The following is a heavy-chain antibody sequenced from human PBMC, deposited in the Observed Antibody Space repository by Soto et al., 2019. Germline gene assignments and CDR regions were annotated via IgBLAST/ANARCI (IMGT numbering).Heavy chain of an antibody. D-gene: IGHD6-19*01. Sequence: SETLSLTCTVSGGSISSYCWSWIRQPPGKGLEWIGYIYYSGSTNYNPSLKSRVTVSVDTSKNQFSLKLTSMTAADTAVYFCVSHRNYIVVSGSYFDYWSQGTLVTVSS. CDR2: IYYSGST. CDR3: VSHRNYIVVSGSYFDY. CDR1: GGSISSYC. V-gene: IGHV4-59*08. J-gene: IGHJ4*02.